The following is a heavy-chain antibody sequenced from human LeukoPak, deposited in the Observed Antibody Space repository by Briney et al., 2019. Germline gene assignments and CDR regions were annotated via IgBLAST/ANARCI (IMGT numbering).Heavy chain of an antibody. Sequence: SDTLSLTCAVSDYSISSNYWWGWIRQPPGKGLEWIGYIYYSGSTYYNPSLGSRVTMSVDPSKNQFSLKVSSVTAVDTAVYYCARFPARGDIVVVPAASDAFDIWGQGTMVTVSS. CDR3: ARFPARGDIVVVPAASDAFDI. J-gene: IGHJ3*02. CDR2: IYYSGST. CDR1: DYSISSNYW. V-gene: IGHV4-28*01. D-gene: IGHD2-2*01.